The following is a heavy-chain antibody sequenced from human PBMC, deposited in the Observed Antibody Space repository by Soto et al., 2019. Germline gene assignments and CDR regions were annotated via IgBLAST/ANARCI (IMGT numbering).Heavy chain of an antibody. CDR1: GGSFSGYY. V-gene: IGHV4-34*01. Sequence: QVQLQQWGAGLLKPSETLSLTCAVYGGSFSGYYWSWIRQPPGKGLEWIGEINHSGSTNYNPSLKSRVTISVDTSKNQFSLKLSSVTAADTAVYYCARRRRSRSGSYLFDYWGQGTLVTVSS. CDR2: INHSGST. D-gene: IGHD1-26*01. J-gene: IGHJ4*02. CDR3: ARRRRSRSGSYLFDY.